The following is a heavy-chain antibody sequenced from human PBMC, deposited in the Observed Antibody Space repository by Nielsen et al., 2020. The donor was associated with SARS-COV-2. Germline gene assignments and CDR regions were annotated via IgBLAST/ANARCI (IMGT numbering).Heavy chain of an antibody. J-gene: IGHJ4*02. D-gene: IGHD3-3*01. Sequence: ASVKVSCKASGYTFTGYYMHWVRQAPGQGLEWMGWINPNSGGTNYAQKFQGWVTMTRDTSISTAYMELSRLRSDDTAVYYCARAPFTIFGVGPFDYWGQGTLVTVSS. CDR2: INPNSGGT. CDR3: ARAPFTIFGVGPFDY. CDR1: GYTFTGYY. V-gene: IGHV1-2*04.